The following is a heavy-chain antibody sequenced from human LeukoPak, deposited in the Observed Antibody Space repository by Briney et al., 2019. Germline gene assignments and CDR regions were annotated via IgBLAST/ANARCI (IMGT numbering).Heavy chain of an antibody. CDR3: AKGPSVAGTGHDY. CDR1: GFTFSSHY. Sequence: GGSLRLSCAASGFTFSSHYINWVRQASGKGLEWVSAISGSGGSTYYADSVKGRFTISRDNSKNTLYLQMNSLRAEDTAVYYCAKGPSVAGTGHDYWGQGTLVTVSS. V-gene: IGHV3-23*01. D-gene: IGHD6-19*01. J-gene: IGHJ4*02. CDR2: ISGSGGST.